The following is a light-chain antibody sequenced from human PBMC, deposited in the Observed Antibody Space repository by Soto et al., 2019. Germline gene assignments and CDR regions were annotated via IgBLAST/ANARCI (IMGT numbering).Light chain of an antibody. Sequence: DIVMTQSPDSLAVSLGERATINCKSSQSVLYSSDNRNYLAWYRQKPGQPPKLLIFWTSIRESGVPDRFIGSGSGTDFTLTISSLQAEDVAVYYCQQYYDTPLTFGGGTKVDI. J-gene: IGKJ4*01. CDR3: QQYYDTPLT. CDR1: QSVLYSSDNRNY. V-gene: IGKV4-1*01. CDR2: WTS.